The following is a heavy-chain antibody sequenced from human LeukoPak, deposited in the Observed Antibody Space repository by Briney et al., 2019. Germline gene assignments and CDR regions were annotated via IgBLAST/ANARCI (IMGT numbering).Heavy chain of an antibody. D-gene: IGHD5-18*01. Sequence: VASVKVSCKASGYTFTSYGISWVRQAPGQGLEWMGWISAYNGNTNYAQKFQGRVTMTTDTSTSTAYMELRSLRSDDTAVYYCARKTPKDTAMVGPYYYYYMDVWGKGTTVTVSS. CDR2: ISAYNGNT. J-gene: IGHJ6*03. V-gene: IGHV1-18*01. CDR1: GYTFTSYG. CDR3: ARKTPKDTAMVGPYYYYYMDV.